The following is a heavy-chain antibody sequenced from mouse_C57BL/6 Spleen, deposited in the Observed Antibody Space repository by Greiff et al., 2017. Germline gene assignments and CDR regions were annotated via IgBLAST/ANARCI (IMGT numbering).Heavy chain of an antibody. CDR2: IYPGDGDT. CDR1: GYAFSSSW. Sequence: QVQLQQSGPELVKPGASVKISCKASGYAFSSSWMNWVKQRPGKGLEWIGRIYPGDGDTNYNGKFKGKATLTADKSSSTAYMQLSSLTPEDSAVYFCASIPTGDYFDYWGQGTTLTVSS. V-gene: IGHV1-82*01. CDR3: ASIPTGDYFDY. D-gene: IGHD6-1*01. J-gene: IGHJ2*01.